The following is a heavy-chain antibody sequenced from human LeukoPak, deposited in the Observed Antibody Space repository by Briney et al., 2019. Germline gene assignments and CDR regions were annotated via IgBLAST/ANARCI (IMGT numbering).Heavy chain of an antibody. CDR2: IYDSGST. CDR1: GGSISRYY. Sequence: PSETLSLTCTVSGGSISRYYWSWMRQPPGKGLEGIGYIYDSGSTNYTPSLKSRVTISVDTSKNQFSLKLSSVTAADTAVYYCARDLRWELPETYGMDVWGQGTTVTVSS. J-gene: IGHJ6*02. CDR3: ARDLRWELPETYGMDV. V-gene: IGHV4-59*01. D-gene: IGHD1-26*01.